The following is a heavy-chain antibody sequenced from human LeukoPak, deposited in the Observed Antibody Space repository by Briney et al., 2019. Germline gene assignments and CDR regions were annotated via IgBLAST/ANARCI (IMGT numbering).Heavy chain of an antibody. V-gene: IGHV3-23*01. CDR2: ISGSGGST. J-gene: IGHJ4*02. Sequence: GGCLRLACAASGFTLSTYAMTWDRQAPGKELEWVSGISGSGGSTCYAYSVKGRFTISRDNSKNTLYLQMSSLRAEDTAVYYCAKDRYNSGWYDLGYWGQGTPVTVSS. D-gene: IGHD6-19*01. CDR1: GFTLSTYA. CDR3: AKDRYNSGWYDLGY.